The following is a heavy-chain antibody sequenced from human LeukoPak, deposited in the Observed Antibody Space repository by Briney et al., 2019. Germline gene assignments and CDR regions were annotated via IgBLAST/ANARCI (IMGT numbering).Heavy chain of an antibody. V-gene: IGHV3-30-3*01. D-gene: IGHD3-22*01. J-gene: IGHJ4*02. Sequence: GRSLRLSCAASGFTFSSYAMHWVRQAPGKGLEWVAVKSYDGSNKYYADSVKGRFTISRDNSKNTLYLQMNSLRAEDTAVYYCARAYYYDSSVYYYHMYYFGYWGQGTLVTVSS. CDR2: KSYDGSNK. CDR3: ARAYYYDSSVYYYHMYYFGY. CDR1: GFTFSSYA.